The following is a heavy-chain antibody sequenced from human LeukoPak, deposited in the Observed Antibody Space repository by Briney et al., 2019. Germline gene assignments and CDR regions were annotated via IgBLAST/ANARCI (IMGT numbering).Heavy chain of an antibody. CDR2: ISSSSSYI. J-gene: IGHJ6*02. D-gene: IGHD3-3*01. CDR3: ARVSYDFWSGAYYYYYGMDV. Sequence: SGGSLRLSCAASGFTFSSYSMNWVRQAPGKGLEWVSSISSSSSYIYYADSVKGRFTISRDNAKNSLYLQMNSLRAEDTAVYYCARVSYDFWSGAYYYYYGMDVWGQGTTVTVSS. CDR1: GFTFSSYS. V-gene: IGHV3-21*01.